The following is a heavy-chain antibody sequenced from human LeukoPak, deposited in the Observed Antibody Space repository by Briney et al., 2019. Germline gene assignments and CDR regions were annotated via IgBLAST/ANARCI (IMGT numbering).Heavy chain of an antibody. Sequence: SETLSLTCAVYGGPFSGYYWSWIRQPAGKGLEWIGRIYTSGSTNYNPSLKSRVTISVDTSKNQFSLKLSSVTAADTAVYYCARSHTAMVTTFDYWGQGTLVTVSS. CDR1: GGPFSGYY. D-gene: IGHD5-18*01. CDR3: ARSHTAMVTTFDY. CDR2: IYTSGST. J-gene: IGHJ4*02. V-gene: IGHV4-59*10.